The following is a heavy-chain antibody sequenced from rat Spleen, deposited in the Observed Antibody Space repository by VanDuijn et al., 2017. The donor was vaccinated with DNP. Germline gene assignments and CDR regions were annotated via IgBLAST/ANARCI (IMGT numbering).Heavy chain of an antibody. CDR1: GFIFSNYD. J-gene: IGHJ1*01. CDR3: AKVPSPYWYFDF. CDR2: ISTAGGND. V-gene: IGHV5-25*01. Sequence: EVHLVESGGGLVQPGRSLKLSCAASGFIFSNYDMAWVRQTPTKGLEWVASISTAGGNDYYRDSVKGRFTISRDNAKSTLYLQMESLRSEDTATYYCAKVPSPYWYFDFWGPGTMVTVSS.